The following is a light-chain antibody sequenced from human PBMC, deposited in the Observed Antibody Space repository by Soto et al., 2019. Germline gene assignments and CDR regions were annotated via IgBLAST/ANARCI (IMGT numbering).Light chain of an antibody. CDR3: QHYCGSLALT. V-gene: IGKV4-1*01. CDR2: WAS. J-gene: IGKJ4*01. CDR1: RNLLCSSNNKNY. Sequence: DIVMTQSPDSLTLSLGDRATINCKSSRNLLCSSNNKNYLAWYQQKAGQPPKLLIYWASTRESGVPDRFSGSGSGTDFTLTISSLQAEDVAVYYCQHYCGSLALTFGGGTKVEIK.